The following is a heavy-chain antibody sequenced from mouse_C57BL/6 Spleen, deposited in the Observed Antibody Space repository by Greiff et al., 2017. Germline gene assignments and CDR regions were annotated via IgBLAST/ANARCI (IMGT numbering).Heavy chain of an antibody. CDR2: ISGGGGNT. D-gene: IGHD1-1*01. V-gene: IGHV5-9*01. J-gene: IGHJ4*01. CDR1: GFTFSSYT. CDR3: ARAGGYYGSNYAMDY. Sequence: EVKLMESGGGLVKPGGSLKLSCAASGFTFSSYTMSWVRQTPEKRLEWVATISGGGGNTYYPDSVKGRFTISRDNAKNTLYLQMSSLRSEDTALYYCARAGGYYGSNYAMDYWGQGTSVTVSS.